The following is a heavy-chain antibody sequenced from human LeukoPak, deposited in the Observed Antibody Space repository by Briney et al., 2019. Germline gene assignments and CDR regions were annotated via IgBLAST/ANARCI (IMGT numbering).Heavy chain of an antibody. V-gene: IGHV4-34*01. J-gene: IGHJ4*02. CDR1: GGSFNGYY. Sequence: SETLSLTCAVYGGSFNGYYWTWIRQPPGKGLEWIGEINHSGSTDYNPSLKSRVTISVDTSKNQFSLKLNSVTAADTAVYYCARGQLRLSNWGQGSLIIVSS. CDR2: INHSGST. D-gene: IGHD6-25*01. CDR3: ARGQLRLSN.